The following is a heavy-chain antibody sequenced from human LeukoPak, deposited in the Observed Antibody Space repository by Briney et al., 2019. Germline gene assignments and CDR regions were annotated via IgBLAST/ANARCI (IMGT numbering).Heavy chain of an antibody. CDR1: GFTFSNYW. CDR3: ARYAGANAFDI. CDR2: IKHDGSEK. Sequence: GGSLRLSCAVSGFTFSNYWMTWVRQAPGKGLEWVANIKHDGSEKYYVDSVKARFTISRDNAKNSLYLQMNSLRAEDTAVYYCARYAGANAFDIWGQGTMVTVSS. J-gene: IGHJ3*02. D-gene: IGHD2-2*01. V-gene: IGHV3-7*04.